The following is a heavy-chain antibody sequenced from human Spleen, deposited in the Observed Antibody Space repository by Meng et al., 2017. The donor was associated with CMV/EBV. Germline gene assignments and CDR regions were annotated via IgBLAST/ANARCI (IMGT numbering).Heavy chain of an antibody. Sequence: GESLKISCAASGFSFSDYAMNWVRQVPGKGLLWVSCINPDGSDTRYADSVKGRFSVSRDNAKNTVSLEMNGLRAEDTAMYYCVRDLRMGPWGQGTLVTVSS. V-gene: IGHV3-74*01. J-gene: IGHJ5*02. CDR1: GFSFSDYA. CDR3: VRDLRMGP. CDR2: INPDGSDT.